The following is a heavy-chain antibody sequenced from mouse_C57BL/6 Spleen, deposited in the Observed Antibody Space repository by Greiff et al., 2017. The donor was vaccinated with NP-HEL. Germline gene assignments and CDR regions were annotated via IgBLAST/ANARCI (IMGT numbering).Heavy chain of an antibody. CDR1: GFSLTSYG. J-gene: IGHJ1*03. CDR3: AKGNYGGYFDV. D-gene: IGHD1-1*01. Sequence: VMLVESGPGLVQPSQSLSITCTVSGFSLTSYGVHWVRQSPGKGLEWLGVIWRGGSTDYNAAFMSRLSITKDNSKSQVFFKMNSLQADDTAIYYCAKGNYGGYFDVWGTGTTVTVSS. CDR2: IWRGGST. V-gene: IGHV2-5*01.